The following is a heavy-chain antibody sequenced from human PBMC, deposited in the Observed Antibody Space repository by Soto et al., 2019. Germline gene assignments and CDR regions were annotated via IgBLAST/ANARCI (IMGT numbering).Heavy chain of an antibody. V-gene: IGHV1-18*01. CDR2: IDAYNGKT. J-gene: IGHJ4*02. CDR3: ARDLDGSGSYFTNY. CDR1: GYTFTSYG. D-gene: IGHD3-10*01. Sequence: ASVKVSCKASGYTFTSYGISWVRQAPGQGLEWMGWIDAYNGKTYYEQKLQGRVTMTTDTSTSTAYMELRSLRSDDTAVYFCARDLDGSGSYFTNYWGQGTLVTVSS.